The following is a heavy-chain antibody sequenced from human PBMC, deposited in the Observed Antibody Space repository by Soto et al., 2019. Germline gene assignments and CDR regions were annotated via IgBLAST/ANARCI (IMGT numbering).Heavy chain of an antibody. V-gene: IGHV3-21*01. CDR3: AREGIVVVHA. CDR2: ISSSSYI. D-gene: IGHD2-2*01. CDR1: GFTFSSYS. Sequence: PGGSLRLSCAASGFTFSSYSMNWVRQAPGKGLEWVSSISSSSYIYYADSVKGRFSISKDNPKNPLYLQMNGLRAKDTAVYYCAREGIVVVHAWGQGTLVTVSS. J-gene: IGHJ5*02.